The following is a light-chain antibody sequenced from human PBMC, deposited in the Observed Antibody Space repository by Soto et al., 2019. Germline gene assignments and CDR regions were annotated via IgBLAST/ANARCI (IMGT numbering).Light chain of an antibody. CDR2: LGS. CDR3: MQALQTPWT. V-gene: IGKV2-28*01. CDR1: HSLLHSNGYNY. Sequence: DIVMTQSPLSLPVTPGEPASISCRSSHSLLHSNGYNYLDWYLQKPGQSPQLLICLGSNRASGVPDRVSGSGSGTDFTLKISRVEAEDVGVYYCMQALQTPWTFGQGTKLEIK. J-gene: IGKJ2*02.